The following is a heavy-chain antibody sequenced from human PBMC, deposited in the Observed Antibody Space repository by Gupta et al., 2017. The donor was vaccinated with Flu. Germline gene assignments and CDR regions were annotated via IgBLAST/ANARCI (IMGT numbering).Heavy chain of an antibody. CDR2: IKNKADSYAT. J-gene: IGHJ4*02. Sequence: HGVRQASGKGLEWVGRIKNKADSYATAYAASVKGRFAISRDDSDNTAYLQLNSLKTEDTAVYYCTRWFCRGASCGTPSDFWGQGTPVTVSS. CDR3: TRWFCRGASCGTPSDF. V-gene: IGHV3-73*01. D-gene: IGHD2-15*01.